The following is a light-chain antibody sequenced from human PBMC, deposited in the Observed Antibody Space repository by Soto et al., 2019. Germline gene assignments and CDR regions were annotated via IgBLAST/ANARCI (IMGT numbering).Light chain of an antibody. V-gene: IGLV2-11*01. CDR2: NVN. Sequence: QAVVTQPASVSGSPGQSITISCTGTSSDVGGYNYVSWYQQHPGKAPKLMIYNVNERPSGVPDRFSGSKSGNTASLTISGLQAEDEADYHCCSYAGSYTLLFGGGTKLTVL. J-gene: IGLJ2*01. CDR3: CSYAGSYTLL. CDR1: SSDVGGYNY.